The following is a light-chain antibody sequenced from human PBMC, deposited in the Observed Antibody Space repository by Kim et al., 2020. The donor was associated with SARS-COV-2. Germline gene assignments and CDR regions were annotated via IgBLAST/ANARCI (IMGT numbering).Light chain of an antibody. J-gene: IGLJ2*01. CDR1: KLGDKY. V-gene: IGLV3-1*01. CDR3: QAWDSSTAV. CDR2: QDS. Sequence: ASPGQTASITCSGDKLGDKYACWYQQKRGQSSVLVIYQDSKRPSGIPERFAGSNSGNTATLTISGTQAMDEADYYCQAWDSSTAVFGGGTQLTVL.